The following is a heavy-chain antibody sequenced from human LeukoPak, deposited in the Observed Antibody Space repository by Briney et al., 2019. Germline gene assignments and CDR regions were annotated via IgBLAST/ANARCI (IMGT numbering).Heavy chain of an antibody. D-gene: IGHD3-10*01. J-gene: IGHJ4*02. Sequence: ASVKVSCKASGYTFTSYGISWVRQAPGRGLEWMGWISAYNGNTNYAQKLQGRVTMTTDTSTSTAYMELRSLRSDDTAVYYCARGRRGGSGSYRRFDYWGQGTLVTVSS. CDR3: ARGRRGGSGSYRRFDY. CDR2: ISAYNGNT. CDR1: GYTFTSYG. V-gene: IGHV1-18*01.